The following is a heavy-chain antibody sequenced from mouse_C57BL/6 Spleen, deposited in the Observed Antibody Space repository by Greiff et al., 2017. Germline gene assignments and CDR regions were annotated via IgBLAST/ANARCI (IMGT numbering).Heavy chain of an antibody. CDR3: AICTVVEGWDFDV. CDR1: GYTFTSYW. J-gene: IGHJ1*03. V-gene: IGHV1-74*01. CDR2: IHPSDSDT. D-gene: IGHD1-1*01. Sequence: QVQLQQPGAELVKPGASVKVSCKASGYTFTSYWMHWVKQRPGQGLEWIGRIHPSDSDTNYNQKFKGKATLTVDKSSSTAYMQLSSLTSEDSAVYYWAICTVVEGWDFDVWGTGTTVTVSS.